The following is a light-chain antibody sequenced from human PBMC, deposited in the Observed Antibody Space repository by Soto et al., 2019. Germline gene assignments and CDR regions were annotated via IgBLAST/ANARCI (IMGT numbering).Light chain of an antibody. CDR1: QSISTY. CDR2: GAS. Sequence: DIQMTQSPSSLSASVGDRVTITCRASQSISTYVKWYQQKPGKAPNLLIFGASRLQSGVPSRFSGSRSGTDFTLTISSPPPEDFATYFCQQSFSQPWTFGQGTKVEIK. CDR3: QQSFSQPWT. V-gene: IGKV1-39*01. J-gene: IGKJ1*01.